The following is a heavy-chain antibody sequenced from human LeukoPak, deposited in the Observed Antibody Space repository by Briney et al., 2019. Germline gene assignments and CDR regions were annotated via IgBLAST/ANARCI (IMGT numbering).Heavy chain of an antibody. CDR2: INPGDGST. V-gene: IGHV1-46*01. Sequence: ASVTVSCKASGYTFTSYYIHWVRQAPGQGLECMGTINPGDGSTSYAQKFQGRVTMTRDMSTSTVYMELSSLRSEDTAVYYCARRGGGHDRFDYWGQGTLVTVSS. CDR3: ARRGGGHDRFDY. J-gene: IGHJ4*02. D-gene: IGHD4-23*01. CDR1: GYTFTSYY.